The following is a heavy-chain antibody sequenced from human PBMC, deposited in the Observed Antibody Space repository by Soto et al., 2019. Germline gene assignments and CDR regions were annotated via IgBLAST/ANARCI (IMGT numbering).Heavy chain of an antibody. CDR2: INPSGGST. D-gene: IGHD2-21*01. Sequence: QVQLVQSGAEVKKPGASVKVSCKASGYTFTSYYMHWVRQAPGQGLEWMGIINPSGGSTGYAQKFQGRVTRTRDTSTSTVYMELSSLRSEDTAVYYCARDPETAPYLRYYYGMDVWGQGTTVTVSS. CDR3: ARDPETAPYLRYYYGMDV. J-gene: IGHJ6*02. V-gene: IGHV1-46*01. CDR1: GYTFTSYY.